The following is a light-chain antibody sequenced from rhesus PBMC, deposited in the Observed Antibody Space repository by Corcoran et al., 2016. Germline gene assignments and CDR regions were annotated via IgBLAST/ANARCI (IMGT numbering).Light chain of an antibody. J-gene: IGKJ4*01. CDR2: YAS. CDR3: QQYSSAPLT. Sequence: DIQMTQSPSSLSASVGDTVTTTSRASQGIRSYLAWYQQKPGKASNPLISYASNLESGVPSRFSGSGSGTKFTLTLSSLQPEDFATYDCQQYSSAPLTFGGGTKVESK. CDR1: QGIRSY. V-gene: IGKV1-37*01.